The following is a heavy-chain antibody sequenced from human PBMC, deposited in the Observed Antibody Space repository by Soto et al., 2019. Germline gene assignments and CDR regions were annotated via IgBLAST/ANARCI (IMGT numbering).Heavy chain of an antibody. Sequence: GGSLRLSCAASGFTFSSYGMHWVRQAPGKGLEWVAVIWYDGSNKYYADSVKGRFTISRDNSKNTLYLQMNSLRAEDTAVYYCAGGLADYYGMDVWGQGTTVTVSS. V-gene: IGHV3-33*01. CDR3: AGGLADYYGMDV. J-gene: IGHJ6*02. D-gene: IGHD3-16*01. CDR2: IWYDGSNK. CDR1: GFTFSSYG.